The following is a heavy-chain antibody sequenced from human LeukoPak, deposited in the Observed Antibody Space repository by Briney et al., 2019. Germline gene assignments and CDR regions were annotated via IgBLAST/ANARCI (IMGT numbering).Heavy chain of an antibody. J-gene: IGHJ4*02. CDR2: ISYDGSNK. V-gene: IGHV3-30-3*01. CDR1: GFTFSSYA. CDR3: ARSMYCSSTSCYTGYFDY. D-gene: IGHD2-2*02. Sequence: GGCLRLSWAASGFTFSSYAMHWVRQAPGKGLEWVAVISYDGSNKYYADSVKGRFTISRDNSKNTLYLQMNSLRAEDTAVYYCARSMYCSSTSCYTGYFDYWGQGTLVTVSS.